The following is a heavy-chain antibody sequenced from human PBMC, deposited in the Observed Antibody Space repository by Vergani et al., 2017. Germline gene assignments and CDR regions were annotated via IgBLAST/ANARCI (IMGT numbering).Heavy chain of an antibody. CDR1: GGSVSSGSYY. CDR2: IYYSGST. Sequence: QVQLQESGPGLVKPSETLSLTCTVSGGSVSSGSYYWSWIRQPPGKGLEWIGYIYYSGSTNYNPSLKSRVTISVDTSKNQFSLKLSSVTAADTAVYYCARDGLYSSSHGGQGTLVTVSS. D-gene: IGHD6-6*01. V-gene: IGHV4-61*01. CDR3: ARDGLYSSSH. J-gene: IGHJ4*02.